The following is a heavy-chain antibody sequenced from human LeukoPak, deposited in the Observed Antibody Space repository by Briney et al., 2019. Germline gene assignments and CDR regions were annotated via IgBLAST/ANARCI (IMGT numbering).Heavy chain of an antibody. Sequence: PGGSLRLSCAASGFTVSSSYMSWVRQAPGKGLEWVSNIFSGNGIKNYADSVEGRFTISRDNAKNLVFLQMNSLRDDDTAVYYCAILVLSNYGLDVWGLGTTVTVSS. D-gene: IGHD2/OR15-2a*01. CDR1: GFTVSSSY. CDR3: AILVLSNYGLDV. J-gene: IGHJ6*02. V-gene: IGHV3-11*06. CDR2: IFSGNGIK.